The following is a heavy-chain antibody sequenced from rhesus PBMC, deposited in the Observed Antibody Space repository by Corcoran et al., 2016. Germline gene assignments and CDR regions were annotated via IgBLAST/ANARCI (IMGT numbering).Heavy chain of an antibody. D-gene: IGHD3-34*01. J-gene: IGHJ6*01. V-gene: IGHV4-127*01. Sequence: QLQLQESGPGLVKPSETLSLTCAVSGSSISRGYGWSWIRQPPCKGLEGIGYIYGIGSSTIYNPSINSRVTRSVDTSKNQLALKLSAVTTADTAVYYCARASNWGDYSYGLDSGGQGVVVTVSS. CDR1: GSSISRGYG. CDR2: IYGIGSST. CDR3: ARASNWGDYSYGLDS.